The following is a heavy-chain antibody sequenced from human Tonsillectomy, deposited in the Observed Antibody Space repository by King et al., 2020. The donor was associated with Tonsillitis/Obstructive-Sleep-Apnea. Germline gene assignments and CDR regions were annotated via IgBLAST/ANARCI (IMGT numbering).Heavy chain of an antibody. V-gene: IGHV4-34*01. CDR3: ARGSCSSTSCYIPFSFDY. Sequence: HVQLQQWGAGLLKPSETLSLTCAVYGGSFSDYYWSWIRQPPGKGLEWIGEINHSGSTNYNPSLKSRVTISVDTSKTQFSLKLRSVTAEDTAVYYCARGSCSSTSCYIPFSFDYWGQGTLVTVSS. J-gene: IGHJ4*02. CDR2: INHSGST. CDR1: GGSFSDYY. D-gene: IGHD2-2*02.